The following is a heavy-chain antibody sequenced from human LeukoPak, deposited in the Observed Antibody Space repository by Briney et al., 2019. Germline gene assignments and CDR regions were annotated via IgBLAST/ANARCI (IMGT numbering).Heavy chain of an antibody. CDR1: GFTFSSYS. V-gene: IGHV3-21*01. CDR2: ISSSSSYI. Sequence: GGSLRLSCAASGFTFSSYSMNWVRQAPGKGLEWVSSISSSSSYIYYADSMKGRFTISRDNAKNSLYLQMNSLRAEDTAVYYCARVRCSSTSCYSSYGMDVWGQGTTVTVS. CDR3: ARVRCSSTSCYSSYGMDV. D-gene: IGHD2-2*01. J-gene: IGHJ6*02.